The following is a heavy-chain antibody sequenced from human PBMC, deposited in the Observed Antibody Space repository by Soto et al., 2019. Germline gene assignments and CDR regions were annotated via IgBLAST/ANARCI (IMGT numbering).Heavy chain of an antibody. CDR3: ARQYLGDSYEALDY. J-gene: IGHJ4*02. CDR1: GGSISSYY. V-gene: IGHV4-59*08. Sequence: SETLSLTCTVSGGSISSYYWSWIRQPPGKGLEWIGYIYYSGSTNYNPSLKSRVTISVDTSKNQFPLKLSSVTAADTAVYYYARQYLGDSYEALDYWGQGTLVTVSS. CDR2: IYYSGST. D-gene: IGHD2-21*02.